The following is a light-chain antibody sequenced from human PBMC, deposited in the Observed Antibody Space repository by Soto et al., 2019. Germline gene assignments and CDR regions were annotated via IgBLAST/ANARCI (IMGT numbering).Light chain of an antibody. CDR3: QSYDSSLSGWV. V-gene: IGLV1-40*01. CDR2: GNN. J-gene: IGLJ3*02. CDR1: SSNIGAGYD. Sequence: QSVLTQPPSVSGAPGQRVTISCTGSSSNIGAGYDVHWYQQVPGTAPKLLIYGNNNRPSGVPDRFSGSKSGTSASLAITGLQAEDEADYYCQSYDSSLSGWVFGGGTKVPS.